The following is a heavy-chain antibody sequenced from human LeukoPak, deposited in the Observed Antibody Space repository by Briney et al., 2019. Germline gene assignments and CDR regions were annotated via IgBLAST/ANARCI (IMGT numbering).Heavy chain of an antibody. CDR1: GFTFRSYG. V-gene: IGHV3-30*03. Sequence: GGSLRLSCAASGFTFRSYGMHWVRQAPGKGLEWVAVISYDGSNKYYADSVKGRFTISRDNSKNTLYLQMNSLRAKDTAVYYCSAAVGNDNYWGQGTLVTVSS. CDR2: ISYDGSNK. CDR3: SAAVGNDNY. D-gene: IGHD6-19*01. J-gene: IGHJ4*02.